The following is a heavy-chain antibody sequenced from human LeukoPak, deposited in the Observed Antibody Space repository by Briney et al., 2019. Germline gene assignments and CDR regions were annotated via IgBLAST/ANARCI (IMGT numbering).Heavy chain of an antibody. D-gene: IGHD5-12*01. V-gene: IGHV5-51*01. CDR2: IYPGDSDT. CDR1: GYSFTSYW. CDR3: ARPYGDAGYSGYDH. Sequence: GESLQISFQGSGYSFTSYWIGWVRPMPGKGLAWMGIIYPGDSDTRYSPSFQGQVTISADKSISTAYLQWSSLKASDTAMYYCARPYGDAGYSGYDHWGQGTLVTVSS. J-gene: IGHJ4*02.